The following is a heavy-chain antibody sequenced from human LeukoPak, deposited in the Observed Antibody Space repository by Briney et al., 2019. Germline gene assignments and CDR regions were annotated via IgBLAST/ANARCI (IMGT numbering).Heavy chain of an antibody. J-gene: IGHJ4*02. CDR1: GFTFSSYA. CDR3: AREIAATGVFDY. D-gene: IGHD6-13*01. CDR2: ISGSGGST. Sequence: GGSLRLSCAASGFTFSSYAMSWVRQAPGKGLEWVSAISGSGGSTYYADSAKGRFTISRDNSKNTLYLQMNSLRAEDTAVYYCAREIAATGVFDYWGQGTLVTVSS. V-gene: IGHV3-23*01.